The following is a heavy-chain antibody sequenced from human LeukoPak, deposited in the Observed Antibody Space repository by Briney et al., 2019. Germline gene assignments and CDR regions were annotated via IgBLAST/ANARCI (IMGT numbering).Heavy chain of an antibody. J-gene: IGHJ4*02. CDR3: ARRSRVVPSAIYY. D-gene: IGHD2-2*01. CDR2: IYYSGST. CDR1: GGSITSYY. V-gene: IGHV4-59*08. Sequence: PSETLSLTCTVSGGSITSYYWSWIRQPPGKALEWIGYIYYSGSTNYNPSLESRVTISVDTSNNQFSLKLNSVTAADAAVYYCARRSRVVPSAIYYWGQGTLVTVSS.